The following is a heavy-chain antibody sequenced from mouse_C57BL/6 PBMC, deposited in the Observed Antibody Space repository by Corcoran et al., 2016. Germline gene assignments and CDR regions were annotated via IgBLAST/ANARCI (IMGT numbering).Heavy chain of an antibody. CDR1: GYSITSGYY. Sequence: DVQLQESGPGLVKPSQSLSLTCSVTGYSITSGYYWNWIRQFPGNKLEWMGYISYDGSNNYNPSLKNRISITRDTSKNQFFLKLNSVTTEDTATYYCATLTGYAMDYWGQGTSVTVSS. J-gene: IGHJ4*01. CDR2: ISYDGSN. D-gene: IGHD4-1*01. V-gene: IGHV3-6*01. CDR3: ATLTGYAMDY.